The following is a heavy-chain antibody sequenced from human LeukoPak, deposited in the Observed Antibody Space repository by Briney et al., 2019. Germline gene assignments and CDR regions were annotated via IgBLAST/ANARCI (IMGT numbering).Heavy chain of an antibody. CDR2: IYYSGNT. V-gene: IGHV4-39*07. Sequence: SETLSLTCTVSGGSISSSSYYWGWIRQPPGKGLEWIGSIYYSGNTYYNPSLKSRVTISVDTSKNQFSLKLSSVTAADTAVYYCARAPTGGWYTGSFDYWGQGTLVTVSS. CDR1: GGSISSSSYY. CDR3: ARAPTGGWYTGSFDY. D-gene: IGHD6-19*01. J-gene: IGHJ4*02.